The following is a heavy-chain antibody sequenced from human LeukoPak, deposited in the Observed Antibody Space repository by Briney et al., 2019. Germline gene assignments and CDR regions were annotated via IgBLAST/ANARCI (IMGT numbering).Heavy chain of an antibody. Sequence: SETLSLTCTVSGDSISSGGYYWSWIRQHPGKGLEWIGYIYYSGSTYYNPSLKSRVTISVDTSKNQFSLKLSSVTAADTAVYYCARAYGSGSYYIDYWGQGTLVTVSS. CDR3: ARAYGSGSYYIDY. J-gene: IGHJ4*02. CDR1: GDSISSGGYY. V-gene: IGHV4-31*03. CDR2: IYYSGST. D-gene: IGHD3-10*01.